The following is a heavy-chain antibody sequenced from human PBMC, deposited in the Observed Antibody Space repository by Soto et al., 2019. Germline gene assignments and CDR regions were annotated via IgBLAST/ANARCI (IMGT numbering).Heavy chain of an antibody. CDR1: GGFLSESY. J-gene: IGHJ5*02. Sequence: SETLSLTCAVYGGFLSESYWTWIRQPPGKGLEWIGEINHVGGTNYNPSLKSRVTMSVDTSQNQFSLRLISATAADTAMYFCVRIRYQLPSSVLWLDPWGQGTLVTVSS. CDR3: VRIRYQLPSSVLWLDP. V-gene: IGHV4-34*01. D-gene: IGHD3-16*01. CDR2: INHVGGT.